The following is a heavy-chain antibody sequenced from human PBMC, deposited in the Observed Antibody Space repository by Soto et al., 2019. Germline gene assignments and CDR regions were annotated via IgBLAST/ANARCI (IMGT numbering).Heavy chain of an antibody. J-gene: IGHJ4*02. CDR1: GFTVSSSH. CDR3: VRAGTGFQLDY. D-gene: IGHD3-9*01. CDR2: IYSGGNS. Sequence: GGSLRLSWTTSGFTVSSSHMSWVRQAPGKGLDWVSVIYSGGNSYYAVSVQGRFTISRDNSKNTVYLQMNSLRGEDTALYYCVRAGTGFQLDYWGQGTLVTVSS. V-gene: IGHV3-53*01.